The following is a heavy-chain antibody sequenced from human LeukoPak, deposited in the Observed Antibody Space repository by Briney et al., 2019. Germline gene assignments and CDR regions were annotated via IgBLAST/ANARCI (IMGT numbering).Heavy chain of an antibody. CDR2: IYHSGST. V-gene: IGHV4-30-2*01. CDR3: GGSTEQLVRGAFDI. Sequence: SQTLSLTCTVSGGSISSGGYYWSWIRQPPGKGLEWIGYIYHSGSTYYNPSLKSRVTISVDRSKNQFSLKLSSVTAADTAVYYCGGSTEQLVRGAFDIWGQGTMVTVSS. CDR1: GGSISSGGYY. D-gene: IGHD6-6*01. J-gene: IGHJ3*02.